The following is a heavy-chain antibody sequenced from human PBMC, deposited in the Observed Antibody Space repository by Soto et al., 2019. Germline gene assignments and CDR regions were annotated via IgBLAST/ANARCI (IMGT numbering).Heavy chain of an antibody. Sequence: PSDTPSLTCTVTGVSISSRSSYCDWIRQPPGKGLEWIGSIYYSGSTYYNPSLKSRVTISVDTSKNQFSLKLSSVTAADTAVYYCARYVLYYYDSSGYLDYWGQGTLVTVS. D-gene: IGHD3-22*01. CDR2: IYYSGST. CDR1: GVSISSRSSY. CDR3: ARYVLYYYDSSGYLDY. J-gene: IGHJ4*02. V-gene: IGHV4-39*01.